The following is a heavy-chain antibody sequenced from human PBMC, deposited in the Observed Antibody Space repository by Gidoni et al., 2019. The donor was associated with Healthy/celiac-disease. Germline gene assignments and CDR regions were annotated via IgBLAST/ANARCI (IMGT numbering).Heavy chain of an antibody. CDR1: GFSLSTSGVG. Sequence: QITLKESGPTLVKPTQTLTLTCTFSGFSLSTSGVGVGWIRQPPGKALEWLALIYWDDDKRYSPSLKSRLTITKDTSKNQVVLTMTNMDPVDTATYYCALEDGDSSDDDAFDIWGQGTMVTVSS. D-gene: IGHD3-22*01. CDR3: ALEDGDSSDDDAFDI. V-gene: IGHV2-5*02. J-gene: IGHJ3*02. CDR2: IYWDDDK.